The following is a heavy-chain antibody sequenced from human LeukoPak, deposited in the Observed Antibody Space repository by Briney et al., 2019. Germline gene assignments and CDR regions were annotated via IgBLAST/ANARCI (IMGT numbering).Heavy chain of an antibody. CDR1: GFTFSSYW. CDR3: ARTLSYGDWTVYFDY. Sequence: SGGSLRLPCAASGFTFSSYWMHWVRQAPGKGLVWVSGINSDGSSTSYADSVKGRFTISRDNAKNTLYLQMNSLRAEDTAVYYCARTLSYGDWTVYFDYWGQGTLVTVSS. D-gene: IGHD4-17*01. J-gene: IGHJ4*02. V-gene: IGHV3-74*01. CDR2: INSDGSST.